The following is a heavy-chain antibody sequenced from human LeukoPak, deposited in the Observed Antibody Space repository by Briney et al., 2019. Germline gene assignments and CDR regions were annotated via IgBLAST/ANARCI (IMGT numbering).Heavy chain of an antibody. V-gene: IGHV4-4*02. Sequence: SGTLSLTCAVSGESIRSTNWWSWVRQPPGKGLEWIGEIYHSGTTNYNPSLKSRVTISVDTSKNQFSLKLSSVTAADTAVYYCARGRWVYSSSWYYFDYWGQGTLVTVSS. D-gene: IGHD6-13*01. CDR3: ARGRWVYSSSWYYFDY. J-gene: IGHJ4*02. CDR2: IYHSGTT. CDR1: GESIRSTNW.